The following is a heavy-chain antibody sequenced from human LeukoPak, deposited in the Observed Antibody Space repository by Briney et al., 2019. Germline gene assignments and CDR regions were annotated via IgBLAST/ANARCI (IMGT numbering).Heavy chain of an antibody. D-gene: IGHD3-22*01. Sequence: GASLRISCKGSGCIFPSYWITWVRQVPGKGLEWMGRIAPSDSYTNYNPSFEGHVTMSVEKSITTVYLQWSSLKASDTAMYYCVRQPPGVYDTTQNWFDPWGQGTLVTVSS. CDR3: VRQPPGVYDTTQNWFDP. CDR1: GCIFPSYW. J-gene: IGHJ5*02. V-gene: IGHV5-10-1*01. CDR2: IAPSDSYT.